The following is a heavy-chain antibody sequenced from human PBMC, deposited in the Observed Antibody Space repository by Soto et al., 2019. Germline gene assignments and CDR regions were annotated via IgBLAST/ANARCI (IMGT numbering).Heavy chain of an antibody. V-gene: IGHV1-18*01. D-gene: IGHD2-15*01. CDR1: GYTFTHYG. Sequence: QVQLVQSGAEVKKPGASVKVSCKASGYTFTHYGXXXXXQAPGXGLEWMGWINSFSGDTNYPQKLQGRLTMTTDTSTNTVYMELRNLRSDDTAVYYCARDLHSGGKYWYFDIWGRGTLVTVSS. CDR2: INSFSGDT. J-gene: IGHJ2*01. CDR3: ARDLHSGGKYWYFDI.